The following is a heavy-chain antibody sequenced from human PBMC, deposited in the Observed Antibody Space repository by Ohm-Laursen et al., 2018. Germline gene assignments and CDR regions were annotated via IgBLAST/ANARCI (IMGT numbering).Heavy chain of an antibody. D-gene: IGHD5-24*01. CDR1: GGTFSSYA. J-gene: IGHJ3*02. CDR3: ARDRKRGYNFNAFDI. CDR2: IIPIFGTA. Sequence: GSSVKVSCKASGGTFSSYAISWVRQAPGQGLEWMGGIIPIFGTANYAQKFQGRVTITADKSTSTAYMELGSLRSEDTAVYYCARDRKRGYNFNAFDIWGQGTMVTVSS. V-gene: IGHV1-69*06.